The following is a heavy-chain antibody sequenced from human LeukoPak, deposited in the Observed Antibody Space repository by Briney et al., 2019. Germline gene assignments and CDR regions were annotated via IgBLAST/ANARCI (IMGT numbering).Heavy chain of an antibody. CDR2: ISSSSSYI. CDR1: GFIFSSYS. V-gene: IGHV3-21*01. J-gene: IGHJ6*03. CDR3: ARDRNYYYYMDV. Sequence: GGSLRLSCAASGFIFSSYSMNWVRQAPGKGLEWVSSISSSSSYIYYADSVKGRFTISRDNAKNSLYLQMNSLRAEDTAVYYCARDRNYYYYMDVWGKGTTVTVSS.